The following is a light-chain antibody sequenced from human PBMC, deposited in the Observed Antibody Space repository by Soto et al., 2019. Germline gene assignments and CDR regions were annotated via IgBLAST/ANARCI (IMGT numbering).Light chain of an antibody. J-gene: IGLJ1*01. CDR1: SSDVGAYTY. CDR2: EVN. CDR3: SSYAGSNIFYV. V-gene: IGLV2-8*01. Sequence: QSALTQPPSASGSPGQSVTISCTGTSSDVGAYTYVSWYQQHPGKAPKLMIYEVNKRPSGVPDRFSGSKSGSTASLTVSGLQAEDEADYYCSSYAGSNIFYVFGTGTKLTVL.